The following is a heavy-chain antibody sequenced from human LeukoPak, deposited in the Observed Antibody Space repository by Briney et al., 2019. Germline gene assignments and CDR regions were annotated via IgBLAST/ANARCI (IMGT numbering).Heavy chain of an antibody. CDR1: GGTFSSYA. Sequence: ASVKVSCKASGGTFSSYAISWVRQAPGQGLEWMGRIIPIFGTANYAQKFQGRVTITTDESTSTAYKERSSLRSEDTAVYYCARAEPYGDYYFDYWGQGTLVTVSS. D-gene: IGHD4-17*01. CDR3: ARAEPYGDYYFDY. V-gene: IGHV1-69*05. J-gene: IGHJ4*02. CDR2: IIPIFGTA.